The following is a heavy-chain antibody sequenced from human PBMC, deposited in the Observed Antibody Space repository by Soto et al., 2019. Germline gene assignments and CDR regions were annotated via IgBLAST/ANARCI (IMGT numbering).Heavy chain of an antibody. D-gene: IGHD6-6*01. CDR1: GFTLSSYA. J-gene: IGHJ4*02. CDR3: ARDRQLVFF. CDR2: ISGSGGST. V-gene: IGHV3-23*01. Sequence: EVQLLESGGGLVQPGGSLRLSCAASGFTLSSYAMSWVRQAPGKGLEWVSAISGSGGSTYYADSVKGRFTISRDNAKNSLYLQMNSLRAEDTAVYYCARDRQLVFFWGQGTLVTVSS.